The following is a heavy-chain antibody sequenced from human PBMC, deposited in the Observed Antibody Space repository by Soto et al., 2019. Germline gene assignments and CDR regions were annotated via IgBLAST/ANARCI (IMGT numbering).Heavy chain of an antibody. V-gene: IGHV1-18*01. CDR3: ARVEGYYYDSSGFFY. Sequence: ASVKVSCKVSGYTFTSFGMSWMRQAPGQGLEWMGWISTYNGNTNYAQKLQGRVTMTTDTSTSTAYMELRSLRSDDTAVYYCARVEGYYYDSSGFFYWGQGTLVTVSS. CDR2: ISTYNGNT. J-gene: IGHJ4*02. CDR1: GYTFTSFG. D-gene: IGHD3-22*01.